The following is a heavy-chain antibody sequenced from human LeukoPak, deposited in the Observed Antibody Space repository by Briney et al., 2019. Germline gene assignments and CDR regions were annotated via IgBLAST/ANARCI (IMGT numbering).Heavy chain of an antibody. CDR1: GGSFSGYY. V-gene: IGHV4-34*01. CDR2: INHSGST. J-gene: IGHJ4*02. CDR3: AGRYGSGTSCYLFFDY. Sequence: PSETLSLTCAVYGGSFSGYYWSWIRQPPGKGLEWIGEINHSGSTNYNPSLKSRVTISVDTSKNQFSLKLSSVTAADTAVYYCAGRYGSGTSCYLFFDYWGQGTLLTVPT. D-gene: IGHD2-2*01.